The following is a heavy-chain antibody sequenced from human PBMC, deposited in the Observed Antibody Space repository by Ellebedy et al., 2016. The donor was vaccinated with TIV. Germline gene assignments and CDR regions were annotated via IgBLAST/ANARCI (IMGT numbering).Heavy chain of an antibody. CDR2: IKSKTDGGTT. CDR1: GFTFSNAW. J-gene: IGHJ3*02. D-gene: IGHD3-22*01. V-gene: IGHV3-15*07. CDR3: TTGLYLYDSSGYPIDAFDI. Sequence: GESLKISXAASGFTFSNAWMNWVRQDPGKGLEWVGRIKSKTDGGTTDYAAPVKGRFTISRDDSKNTLYLQMNSLKTEDTAVYYCTTGLYLYDSSGYPIDAFDIWGQGTMVTVSS.